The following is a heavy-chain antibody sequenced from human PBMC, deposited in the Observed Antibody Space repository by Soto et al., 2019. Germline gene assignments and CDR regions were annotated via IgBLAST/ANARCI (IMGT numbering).Heavy chain of an antibody. J-gene: IGHJ5*02. Sequence: QVQLVQSGAEVKKPGSSVKVSCKAPGGNFSSNGIRWVRQAPGQGLEFMGGIIPTFGTTNYAHKFRGRVTITADESTGTAYIELSSLRSDDTAVYFCAGVSDSTWYNWLDPWGPGTLVTVSS. CDR3: AGVSDSTWYNWLDP. V-gene: IGHV1-69*01. CDR1: GGNFSSNG. D-gene: IGHD4-4*01. CDR2: IIPTFGTT.